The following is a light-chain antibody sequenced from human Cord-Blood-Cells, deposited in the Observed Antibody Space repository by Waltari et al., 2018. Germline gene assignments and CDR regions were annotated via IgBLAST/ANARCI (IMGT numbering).Light chain of an antibody. Sequence: EIVLTQSPAPLSLSPGERATPSCRASQSVSSYLAWYQQKPGQAPRLLIYDASNRATGIPARFSGSGSGTDFTLTISSLEPEDFAVYYCQQRSNWPPWTFGQGTKVEIK. CDR1: QSVSSY. CDR3: QQRSNWPPWT. V-gene: IGKV3-11*01. CDR2: DAS. J-gene: IGKJ1*01.